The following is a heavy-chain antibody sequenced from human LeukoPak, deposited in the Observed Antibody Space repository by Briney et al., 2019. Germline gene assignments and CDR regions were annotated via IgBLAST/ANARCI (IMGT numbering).Heavy chain of an antibody. J-gene: IGHJ4*02. D-gene: IGHD5-18*01. CDR2: INPSGGST. V-gene: IGHV1-46*01. CDR3: ARLMDTTMALDY. CDR1: GYTFTNYY. Sequence: ASVKVSCKASGYTFTNYYMHWVRQAPGQGLEWLGIINPSGGSTVYAQRFKGRVSMTWDTSTSTVCMELSSLTSEDTAVYYCARLMDTTMALDYWGQGTLVTVSS.